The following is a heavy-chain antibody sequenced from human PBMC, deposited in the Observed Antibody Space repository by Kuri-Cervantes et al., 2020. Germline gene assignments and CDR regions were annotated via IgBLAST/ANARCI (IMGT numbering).Heavy chain of an antibody. D-gene: IGHD5-18*01. CDR1: GHTFTGYY. J-gene: IGHJ6*03. CDR2: INPNSGGT. CDR3: ARVEGRSYGHYYYYYMDV. V-gene: IGHV1-2*04. Sequence: ASVKVSCKASGHTFTGYYIHLVRQAPGQGLEWMGWINPNSGGTNYAQKFQGWVTMTRNTSISTAYMELSSLRSEDTAVYYCARVEGRSYGHYYYYYMDVWGKGTTVTVSS.